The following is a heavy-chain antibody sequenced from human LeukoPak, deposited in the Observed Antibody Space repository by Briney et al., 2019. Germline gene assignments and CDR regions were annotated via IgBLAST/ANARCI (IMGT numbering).Heavy chain of an antibody. D-gene: IGHD5-18*01. CDR1: GFIFSNFW. Sequence: GGSLRLSCTGSGFIFSNFWMSWVRQAPGKGLEWVSAISGSGGSTYYADSVKGRFTISRDNSKNTLYLQMNSLRAEDTAVYYCAKDRDTAMVGGYFDYWGQGTLVTVSS. V-gene: IGHV3-23*01. CDR3: AKDRDTAMVGGYFDY. J-gene: IGHJ4*02. CDR2: ISGSGGST.